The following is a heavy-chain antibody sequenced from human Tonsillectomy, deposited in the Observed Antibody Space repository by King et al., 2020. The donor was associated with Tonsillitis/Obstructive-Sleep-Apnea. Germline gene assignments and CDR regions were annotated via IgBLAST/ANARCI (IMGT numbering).Heavy chain of an antibody. Sequence: VQLVQSGGGVVQPERSLRLSCAASGFTFRTYVMHLVRQAPGKGLEWVAVISYDGSNEYYADYVKGRFTISRDNSKNTLYLQMNSLRAEDTAVYFCARGDFYGTRYYYFMDVWGKGTTVTVSS. J-gene: IGHJ6*03. D-gene: IGHD3-3*01. CDR1: GFTFRTYV. CDR2: ISYDGSNE. V-gene: IGHV3-30*03. CDR3: ARGDFYGTRYYYFMDV.